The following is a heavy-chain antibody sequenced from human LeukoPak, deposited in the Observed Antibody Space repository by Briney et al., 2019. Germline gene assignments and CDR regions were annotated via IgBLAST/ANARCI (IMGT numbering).Heavy chain of an antibody. V-gene: IGHV4-59*01. J-gene: IGHJ4*02. D-gene: IGHD6-19*01. CDR1: GGSISSYY. CDR2: IYYSGST. Sequence: SETLSLTCTVSGGSISSYYWSWIRQPPRKGLEWIGYIYYSGSTNYNPSLKSRVTISVDTSKNQFSLKLSSVTAADTAVYYCAAGYSSGWYDFDYWGQGTLVTVSS. CDR3: AAGYSSGWYDFDY.